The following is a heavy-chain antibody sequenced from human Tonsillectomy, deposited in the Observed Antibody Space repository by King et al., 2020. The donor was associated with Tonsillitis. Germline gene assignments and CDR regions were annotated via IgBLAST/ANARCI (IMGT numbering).Heavy chain of an antibody. CDR3: ARYYGSGTYFDY. V-gene: IGHV3-48*03. Sequence: VQLVESGGGLVQPGGSLRLSCAASGFTFSSYEMNWVRQAPGKGLEWVSYISSSGSAIFYADSVKGRFTISRDNAKNSLYLQMNSLRAEDTALYYCARYYGSGTYFDYWGQGTLVTVSS. D-gene: IGHD3-10*01. CDR1: GFTFSSYE. J-gene: IGHJ4*02. CDR2: ISSSGSAI.